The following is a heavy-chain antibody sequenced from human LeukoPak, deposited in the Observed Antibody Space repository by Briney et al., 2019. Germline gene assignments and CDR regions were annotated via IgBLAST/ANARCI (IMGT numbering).Heavy chain of an antibody. D-gene: IGHD3-16*02. J-gene: IGHJ4*02. Sequence: PGGSLRLSCAVSGFTFSNAWMSWVRQAPGKGLEWVGRIKSKTDGGTTDDAAPVQGRFTISRDDSKNTLYLQMNSLKTEDTAVYYCTTVTAGYDYVWGSYRYIYFDYWGQGTLVTVSS. CDR2: IKSKTDGGTT. V-gene: IGHV3-15*01. CDR3: TTVTAGYDYVWGSYRYIYFDY. CDR1: GFTFSNAW.